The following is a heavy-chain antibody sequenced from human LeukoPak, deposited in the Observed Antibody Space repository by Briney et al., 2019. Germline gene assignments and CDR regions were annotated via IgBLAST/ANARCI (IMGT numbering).Heavy chain of an antibody. V-gene: IGHV3-30-3*01. D-gene: IGHD3-10*01. CDR1: GFTFSSYA. Sequence: GRSLRLSCAASGFTFSSYAMHWVRHAPGKGLEWVAVISYDGSNKYYADSVKGRFTISRDNSKNTLYLQMNSLRAEDTAVYYAQTGPFDYWGQGTLVTVSS. J-gene: IGHJ4*02. CDR3: QTGPFDY. CDR2: ISYDGSNK.